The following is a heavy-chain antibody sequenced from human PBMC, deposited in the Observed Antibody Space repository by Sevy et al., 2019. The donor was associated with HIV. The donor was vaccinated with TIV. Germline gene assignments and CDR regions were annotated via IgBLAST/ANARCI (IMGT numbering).Heavy chain of an antibody. CDR1: GFTFDDYA. CDR3: ANDITGLAVAGTGYYYYGMDV. Sequence: GGSLRLSCAASGFTFDDYAMHWVRQAPGKGLEWVSGISWNSGSIGYAGSVKGRFTISRDNAKNSLYLQMNSLRAEDTALYYCANDITGLAVAGTGYYYYGMDVWGQGTTVTVSS. V-gene: IGHV3-9*01. J-gene: IGHJ6*02. D-gene: IGHD6-19*01. CDR2: ISWNSGSI.